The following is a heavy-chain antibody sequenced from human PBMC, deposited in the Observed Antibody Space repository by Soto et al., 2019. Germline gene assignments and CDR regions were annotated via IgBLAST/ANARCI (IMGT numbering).Heavy chain of an antibody. CDR2: IYNSGDT. Sequence: SETLSLTCTVSGGSIISGDYYWSLIRQPPGKSLEWIGYIYNSGDTSYNTSLKSRVTISIDTSKNQFSLKLSSVTAADTAFYYXAREGALLFGGNSDYYSTMDVWGQGTTVT. V-gene: IGHV4-30-4*02. CDR3: AREGALLFGGNSDYYSTMDV. CDR1: GGSIISGDYY. J-gene: IGHJ6*02. D-gene: IGHD2-21*02.